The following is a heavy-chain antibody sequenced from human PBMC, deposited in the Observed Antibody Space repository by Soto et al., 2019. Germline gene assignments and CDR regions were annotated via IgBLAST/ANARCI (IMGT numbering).Heavy chain of an antibody. CDR1: GGSISSYY. V-gene: IGHV4-59*12. CDR3: ARAKGIAVAEDYYYYGMDV. CDR2: IHYSGST. Sequence: PSETLSLTCTVSGGSISSYYWSWIRQPPGKGLEWIGYIHYSGSTNYNPSLKSRVTISVDKSKNQFSLKLSSVTAADTAVYYCARAKGIAVAEDYYYYGMDVWGQGTTVTVSS. J-gene: IGHJ6*02. D-gene: IGHD6-19*01.